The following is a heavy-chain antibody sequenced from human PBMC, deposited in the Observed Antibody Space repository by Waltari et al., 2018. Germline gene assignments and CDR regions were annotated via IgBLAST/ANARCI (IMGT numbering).Heavy chain of an antibody. J-gene: IGHJ4*02. CDR2: ISWNSGSI. V-gene: IGHV3-9*01. CDR1: GFTFDAYA. D-gene: IGHD2-2*01. Sequence: EVQLVESGGGLVQPGRSLRLSCAASGFTFDAYAMHWVRQAPGKGLEWVSGISWNSGSIGYADSVKGRFTISRDNAKNSLYLQMNSLRAEDTALYYCARSGCSSTSCYDFGYWGQGTLVTVSS. CDR3: ARSGCSSTSCYDFGY.